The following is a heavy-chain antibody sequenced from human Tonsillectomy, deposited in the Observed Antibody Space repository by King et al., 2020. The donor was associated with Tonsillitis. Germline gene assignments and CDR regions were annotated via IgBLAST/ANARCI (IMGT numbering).Heavy chain of an antibody. J-gene: IGHJ4*02. CDR2: ISGSGDST. Sequence: VQLVESGGGLVQPGGSLRLSCAASGFTFSSYAMSWVRQAPGKGLEWVSGISGSGDSTNYADSGKGRFTISRDNSKNTLYLQMNSLRVEDTALYYCAKEPYISGYYLNYFDYWGQGTLVTVSS. V-gene: IGHV3-23*04. D-gene: IGHD3-22*01. CDR3: AKEPYISGYYLNYFDY. CDR1: GFTFSSYA.